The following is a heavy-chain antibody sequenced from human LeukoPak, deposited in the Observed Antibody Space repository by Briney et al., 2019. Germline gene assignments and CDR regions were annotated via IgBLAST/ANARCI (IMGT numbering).Heavy chain of an antibody. V-gene: IGHV4-30-4*08. CDR1: GGSFSGGDYY. CDR2: IYYSGST. Sequence: PSETLSLTCTVSGGSFSGGDYYWSWIRQPPGTGLKWVGYIYYSGSTYYNPSLKSRVTISVATSKNQFSLKLSSVTAADTAVYYCARGRYFDWLPQLDYWGQGTLVTVSS. D-gene: IGHD3-9*01. J-gene: IGHJ4*02. CDR3: ARGRYFDWLPQLDY.